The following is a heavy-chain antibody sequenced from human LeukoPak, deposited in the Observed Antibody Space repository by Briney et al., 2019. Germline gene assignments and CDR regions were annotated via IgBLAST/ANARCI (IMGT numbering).Heavy chain of an antibody. V-gene: IGHV3-33*06. CDR3: AKDISGSRTDKYFDY. Sequence: GGSLRLSCAASGFTFSSYGMHWVRQAPGKGLEWVAVIWYDGSNKYYADSVKGRFTISRDTSKNTLYLQMNSLRAEDTALYYCAKDISGSRTDKYFDYWGQGALVTVSS. D-gene: IGHD1-26*01. J-gene: IGHJ4*02. CDR1: GFTFSSYG. CDR2: IWYDGSNK.